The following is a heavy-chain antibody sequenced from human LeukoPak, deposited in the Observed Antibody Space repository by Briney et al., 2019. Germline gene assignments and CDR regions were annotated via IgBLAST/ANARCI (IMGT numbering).Heavy chain of an antibody. CDR3: ARAPGNYYDRSGTFDY. Sequence: SQTLSLTCAISGDSVYCNSAAWHWIRQSPSRGLEWLGRTYYRSKRHNDYAVSVKSRITINPDTSKNQCSLQLNSVTPEDTAVYYCARAPGNYYDRSGTFDYWGQGTLVTVSS. CDR2: TYYRSKRHN. V-gene: IGHV6-1*01. D-gene: IGHD3-22*01. CDR1: GDSVYCNSAA. J-gene: IGHJ4*02.